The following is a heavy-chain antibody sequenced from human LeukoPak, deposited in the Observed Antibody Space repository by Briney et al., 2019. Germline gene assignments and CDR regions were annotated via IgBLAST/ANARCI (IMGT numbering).Heavy chain of an antibody. Sequence: GGSLRLSCVASRFTFSSYWMSWVRQAPGKGLEWVANIKQDGSEKSYVDSVKGRFTISRDNAKNSLYLQMNSLGAEDSAVYYCARDPLRYCGSTSCYSAFDIWGQGTMVTVSS. D-gene: IGHD2-2*02. CDR3: ARDPLRYCGSTSCYSAFDI. J-gene: IGHJ3*02. V-gene: IGHV3-7*01. CDR1: RFTFSSYW. CDR2: IKQDGSEK.